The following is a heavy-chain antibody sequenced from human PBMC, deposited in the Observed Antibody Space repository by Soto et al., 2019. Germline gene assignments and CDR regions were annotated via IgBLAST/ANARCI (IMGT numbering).Heavy chain of an antibody. J-gene: IGHJ4*02. CDR1: GGTFSPYN. V-gene: IGHV1-69*08. Sequence: QVQLVQSGAEVKKPGSSVKVSCKASGGTFSPYNINWVRQAPVQGLEWMGRIIPFHGVTNYAQKFQARVTITADKSTGTAYMELSGLRCEDTAMYYCTRDWEITVSTWSCCGFWGRGTLVTVSS. D-gene: IGHD4-4*01. CDR3: TRDWEITVSTWSCCGF. CDR2: IIPFHGVT.